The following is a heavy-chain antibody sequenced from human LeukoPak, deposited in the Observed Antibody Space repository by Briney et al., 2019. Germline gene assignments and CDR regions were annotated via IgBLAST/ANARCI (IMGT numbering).Heavy chain of an antibody. V-gene: IGHV4-61*02. CDR1: GGSVSSGTYY. CDR3: ARESVVAGTWTLNYYYYGMDV. Sequence: PSETLSLTCTVSGGSVSSGTYYWSWIRQPAGKGLEWIGRIYTSGSTNYNPSLKSRVTMSVDTSKNQFSLKLSSVTAADTAVYYCARESVVAGTWTLNYYYYGMDVWGQGTTVTVSS. J-gene: IGHJ6*02. CDR2: IYTSGST. D-gene: IGHD6-19*01.